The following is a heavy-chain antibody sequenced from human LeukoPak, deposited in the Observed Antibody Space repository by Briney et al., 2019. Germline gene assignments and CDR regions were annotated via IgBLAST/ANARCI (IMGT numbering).Heavy chain of an antibody. J-gene: IGHJ6*02. CDR3: AKVVGDGAYYYYGVDV. V-gene: IGHV3-30*18. CDR1: GFIFSNYG. Sequence: PGRSLRLSCAASGFIFSNYGMHWVRQAPGKGLEWVAVISYDGSNRYYGDSVKGRFTISRDNSKNTLNLQMNSLRAEDTAVYYCAKVVGDGAYYYYGVDVWGQGTTVTVSS. D-gene: IGHD3-16*01. CDR2: ISYDGSNR.